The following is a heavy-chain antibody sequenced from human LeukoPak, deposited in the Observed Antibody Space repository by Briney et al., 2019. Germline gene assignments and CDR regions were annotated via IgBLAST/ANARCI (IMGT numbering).Heavy chain of an antibody. V-gene: IGHV4-39*07. J-gene: IGHJ5*02. D-gene: IGHD2-21*02. CDR3: ARDRRDSLDP. Sequence: PSETLSLTCTVSGGSISSSSYYWAWIRQPPGKGLEWIGSVFYKGTTHYNPSLKSRFTISPDTSKNQISLKVHSVTAADTAVYFCARDRRDSLDPWGQGTLVIVSS. CDR1: GGSISSSSYY. CDR2: VFYKGTT.